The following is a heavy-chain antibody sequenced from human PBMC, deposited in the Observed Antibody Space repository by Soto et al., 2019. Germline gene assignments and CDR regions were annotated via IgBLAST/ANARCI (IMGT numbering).Heavy chain of an antibody. CDR1: GFTFSSYS. V-gene: IGHV3-48*01. CDR2: ISSSSRTI. D-gene: IGHD3-22*01. Sequence: EVQLVESGGGLVQPGGSLRRSCAASGFTFSSYSMNWVRQAPGKGLEWFSYISSSSRTIYYADSVKGRFTISRDNAKNSLYLQMNSLRAEDTAVYYCAREDYYYDSSPKYGMDVWGQGTTVTVSS. CDR3: AREDYYYDSSPKYGMDV. J-gene: IGHJ6*02.